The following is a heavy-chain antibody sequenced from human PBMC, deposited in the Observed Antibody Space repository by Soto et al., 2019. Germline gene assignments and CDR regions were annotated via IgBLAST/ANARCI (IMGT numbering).Heavy chain of an antibody. CDR1: GYAFTTYG. Sequence: QVHLVQSGAEVKKPGASVKVSCKGSGYAFTTYGITWVRQAPGHGLEWMGWISAHNGNTNYAKKLQGRVTVTRDTATSTAYMELRSLRSDDTAVYYCARGRYGEYWGQGALVTVSS. CDR2: ISAHNGNT. V-gene: IGHV1-18*01. CDR3: ARGRYGEY. J-gene: IGHJ4*02. D-gene: IGHD3-10*01.